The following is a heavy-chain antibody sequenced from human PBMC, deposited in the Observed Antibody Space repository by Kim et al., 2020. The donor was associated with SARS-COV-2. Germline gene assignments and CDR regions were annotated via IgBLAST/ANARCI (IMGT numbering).Heavy chain of an antibody. CDR2: IYYSGST. V-gene: IGHV4-39*01. CDR1: GGSISSSSYY. Sequence: SETLSLTCTVSGGSISSSSYYWGWIRQPPGKGLEWIGSIYYSGSTYYNPSLKSRVTISVDTSKNQFSLKLSSVTAADTAVYYCARPSYDSSGDYGGWSYGGQGTLVTVSS. J-gene: IGHJ4*02. CDR3: ARPSYDSSGDYGGWSY. D-gene: IGHD3-22*01.